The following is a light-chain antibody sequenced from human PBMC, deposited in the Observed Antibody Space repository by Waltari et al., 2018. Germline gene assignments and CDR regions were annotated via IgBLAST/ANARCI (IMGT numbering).Light chain of an antibody. CDR2: EVS. V-gene: IGLV2-8*01. CDR3: SSNEGSKTYI. J-gene: IGLJ2*01. Sequence: QAALTQPPSMSGSPGQSVTISCTGTSSDIGGYNRFPWYQQNPGKVPKLIIYEVSQRPSGVSDRFSGSKSGNTASLTISGLQAEDEADYFCSSNEGSKTYIFGGGTRLTVL. CDR1: SSDIGGYNR.